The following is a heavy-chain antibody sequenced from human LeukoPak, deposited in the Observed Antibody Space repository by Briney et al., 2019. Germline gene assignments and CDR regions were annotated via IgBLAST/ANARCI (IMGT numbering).Heavy chain of an antibody. CDR3: ARLVAVAGAGAFDI. Sequence: GESLKISCKGSGYSFTSYWIGWVRQMPGKGLEWMGIIYPGDSDTRYSPSFEGQVTISADKSISTAYLQWSSLKASGTAMYYCARLVAVAGAGAFDIWGQGTMVTVSS. D-gene: IGHD6-19*01. CDR2: IYPGDSDT. CDR1: GYSFTSYW. J-gene: IGHJ3*02. V-gene: IGHV5-51*01.